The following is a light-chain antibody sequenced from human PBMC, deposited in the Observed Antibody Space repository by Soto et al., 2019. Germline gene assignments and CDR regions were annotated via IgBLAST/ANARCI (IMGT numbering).Light chain of an antibody. Sequence: DIQMTQSPSLLSASVGDTVTITCRSSQGISYSLAWFQQKPGKAPKSLIYSASTLQSGVPSKFSGRGSGTDFTLTIIRLQPEDLATYYCQQYKDFACTFGHGTKVEIK. CDR2: SAS. CDR1: QGISYS. CDR3: QQYKDFACT. V-gene: IGKV1-16*02. J-gene: IGKJ1*01.